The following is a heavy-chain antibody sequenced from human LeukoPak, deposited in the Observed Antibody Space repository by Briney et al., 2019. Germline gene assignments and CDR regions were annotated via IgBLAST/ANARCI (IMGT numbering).Heavy chain of an antibody. CDR3: ARDGRYCIITSCYGYYGMDV. CDR1: GFTVSSNY. D-gene: IGHD2-2*01. Sequence: GGSLRLSCAASGFTVSSNYMSWVRQAPGKRLEWVSVIYSGGSTYYADSVKGRFTISRQNSKNTLDLQMNSLRPEDTAVYYCARDGRYCIITSCYGYYGMDVWGQGTTVTVSS. V-gene: IGHV3-53*04. J-gene: IGHJ6*02. CDR2: IYSGGST.